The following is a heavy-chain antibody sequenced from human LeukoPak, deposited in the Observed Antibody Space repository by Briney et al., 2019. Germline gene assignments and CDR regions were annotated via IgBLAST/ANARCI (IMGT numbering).Heavy chain of an antibody. V-gene: IGHV4-59*01. J-gene: IGHJ5*02. D-gene: IGHD1-1*01. CDR2: IYYSGST. CDR1: GASISSYY. Sequence: PSETLSLTCTVSGASISSYYWSWIRQPPGKGLEWIGYIYYSGSTNYNPSLKSRVTISVDTSKNQFSLSLSSVTAADTAVYFCASSGTTRNWFDPWGQGTLVTVSS. CDR3: ASSGTTRNWFDP.